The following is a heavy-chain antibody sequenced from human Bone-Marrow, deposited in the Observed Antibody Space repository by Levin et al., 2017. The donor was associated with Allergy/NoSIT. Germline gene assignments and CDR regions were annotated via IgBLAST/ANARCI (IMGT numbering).Heavy chain of an antibody. V-gene: IGHV1-2*04. CDR2: INPNSGGT. D-gene: IGHD2-2*01. CDR3: ARDIVVVPAAIGRYSYGVYGMDV. J-gene: IGHJ6*02. Sequence: ASVKVSCKASGYTFTGYYMHWVRQAPGQGLEWMGWINPNSGGTNYAQKFQGWVTMTRDTSISTAYMELSRLRSDDTAVYYCARDIVVVPAAIGRYSYGVYGMDVWGQGTTVTVSS. CDR1: GYTFTGYY.